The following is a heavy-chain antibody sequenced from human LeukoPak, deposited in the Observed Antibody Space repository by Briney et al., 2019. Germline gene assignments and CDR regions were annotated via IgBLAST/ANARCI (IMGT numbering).Heavy chain of an antibody. CDR2: IYYSGST. V-gene: IGHV4-31*03. CDR3: ARDQRDGYNYAFDI. D-gene: IGHD5-24*01. CDR1: GGSISSGGYY. Sequence: PSRTLSLTCTVSGGSISSGGYYWSWIRQHPGKGLEWIGYIYYSGSTYYNPSLKSRVTISVDTSKNQFSLKLSSVTAADTAVYYCARDQRDGYNYAFDIWGQGTMVTVSS. J-gene: IGHJ3*02.